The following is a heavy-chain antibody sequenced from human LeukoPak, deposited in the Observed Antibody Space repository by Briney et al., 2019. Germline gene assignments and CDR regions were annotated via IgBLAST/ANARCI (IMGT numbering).Heavy chain of an antibody. CDR2: ISGSGGST. D-gene: IGHD3-22*01. V-gene: IGHV3-23*01. J-gene: IGHJ5*02. Sequence: GGSLRLSCAASGFTLSNYWMSWVRQAPGKGLEWVSAISGSGGSTYYADSVKGRFTISRDNSKNTLYLQMNSLRAEDTAVYYCAKGLYYYDSSGYSWGQGTLVTVSS. CDR3: AKGLYYYDSSGYS. CDR1: GFTLSNYW.